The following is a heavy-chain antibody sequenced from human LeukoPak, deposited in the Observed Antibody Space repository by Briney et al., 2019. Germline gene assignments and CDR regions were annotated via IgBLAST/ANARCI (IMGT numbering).Heavy chain of an antibody. CDR1: GFTFSSYA. CDR3: AKDVRGGPIVGAGSVDY. V-gene: IGHV3-23*01. CDR2: INANSGTR. Sequence: PGGSLRLSCAASGFTFSSYAMSWLRQPPGKGLEWVSTINANSGTRSYAASVRGRFTISRDNSKNTLYLQMDSLRAEDTAVYYCAKDVRGGPIVGAGSVDYWGQGTLVTVSS. J-gene: IGHJ4*02. D-gene: IGHD1-26*01.